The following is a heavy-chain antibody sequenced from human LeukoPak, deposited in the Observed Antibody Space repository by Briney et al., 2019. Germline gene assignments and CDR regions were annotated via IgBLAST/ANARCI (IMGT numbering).Heavy chain of an antibody. J-gene: IGHJ4*02. CDR2: IYYSGTT. CDR3: ARLPLRSDFDY. V-gene: IGHV4-59*08. CDR1: GGSISRYY. Sequence: PSETLSLTCSVSGGSISRYYWSWIRQPPGKGLEWIGYIYYSGTTNYNPSLKSRVTISVDTSKNQFSLKLSSVTAVDTAVYYCARLPLRSDFDYWGQGTLVTVSS.